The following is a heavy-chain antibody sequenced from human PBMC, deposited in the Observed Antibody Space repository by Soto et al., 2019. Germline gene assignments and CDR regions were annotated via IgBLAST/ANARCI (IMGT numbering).Heavy chain of an antibody. CDR3: ARRWNYYLDF. J-gene: IGHJ4*02. CDR1: GFPFREFG. CDR2: ISYDGSD. D-gene: IGHD1-1*01. V-gene: IGHV3-33*05. Sequence: GGSLRLSCVASGFPFREFGMHWVRQAPGKGLEWVALISYDGSDYADSVKGRFTISRDDSRDTLFLHMDNLRPDDTGVYYCARRWNYYLDFWGQGTLVTVSS.